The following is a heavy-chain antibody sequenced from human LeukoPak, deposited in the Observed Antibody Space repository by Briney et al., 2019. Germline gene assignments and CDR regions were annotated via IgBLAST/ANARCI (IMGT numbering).Heavy chain of an antibody. CDR3: ARLAGWEPFDD. V-gene: IGHV4-39*07. CDR2: IYYSGST. D-gene: IGHD1-26*01. CDR1: GGSISSSSYH. J-gene: IGHJ4*02. Sequence: SETLSLTCTVSGGSISSSSYHWGWIRQPPGKGLEWIGSIYYSGSTYYNPSLKSRVTMSVDLSKNQFSLKLSSVTAADTAVFYCARLAGWEPFDDWGQGTLVTVSS.